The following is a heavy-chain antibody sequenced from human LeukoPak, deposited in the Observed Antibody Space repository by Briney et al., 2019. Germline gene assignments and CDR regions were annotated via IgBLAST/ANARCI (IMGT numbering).Heavy chain of an antibody. CDR3: AKLAKYFYGSETYYFFEH. J-gene: IGHJ4*02. D-gene: IGHD3-10*01. CDR1: GFTFSSHG. CDR2: ISPSGGIT. Sequence: GGSLRLSCAASGFTFSSHGMNWVRQAPGKGLEWVSGISPSGGITYYTDSVKGRFTISRDNAKNSLYLQMNSLRVEDTAVYYCAKLAKYFYGSETYYFFEHWGQGTPVTASS. V-gene: IGHV3-23*01.